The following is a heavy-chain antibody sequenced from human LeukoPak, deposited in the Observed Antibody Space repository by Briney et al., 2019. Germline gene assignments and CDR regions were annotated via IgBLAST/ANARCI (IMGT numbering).Heavy chain of an antibody. V-gene: IGHV3-23*01. CDR3: ASYYDSSGYSYLDY. J-gene: IGHJ4*02. D-gene: IGHD3-22*01. CDR1: GLTLSRCA. CDR2: ISISGDT. Sequence: GGSLRLSCAASGLTLSRCAMSWVRQAPGKGLEWVSSISISGDTYYADSVKGRFTLSRDNSKNTLYLQMNSLRAEDTALYYCASYYDSSGYSYLDYWGQGTLVTVSS.